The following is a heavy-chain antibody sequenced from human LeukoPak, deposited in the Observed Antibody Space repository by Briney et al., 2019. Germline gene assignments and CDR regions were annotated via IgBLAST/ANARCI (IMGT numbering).Heavy chain of an antibody. CDR1: GFTLTNNW. CDR2: VNTYGTNT. Sequence: GGSLRLSCTASGFTLTNNWMHWVRQVPGKGLEWVSRVNTYGTNTYYADSVKGRFTISRDNSKNTLYLPMNSLRVDDTALYYCAKKAEGFGDSVTQHWGQGTLVTVSS. D-gene: IGHD4-17*01. J-gene: IGHJ1*01. CDR3: AKKAEGFGDSVTQH. V-gene: IGHV3-74*01.